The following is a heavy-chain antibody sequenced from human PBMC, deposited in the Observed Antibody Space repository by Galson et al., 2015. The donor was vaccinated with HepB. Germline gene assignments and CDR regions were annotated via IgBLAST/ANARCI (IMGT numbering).Heavy chain of an antibody. CDR3: ARNRGITIFGVVIIFDH. CDR2: TYYMSKWYN. J-gene: IGHJ4*02. CDR1: GDSVSSNSAA. V-gene: IGHV6-1*01. Sequence: CAISGDSVSSNSAAWNWIRQSPSRGLEWLGRTYYMSKWYNEYAVSVKSRIIIGTDTSKNQFFLQMNSLRAEDTAVYYCARNRGITIFGVVIIFDHWGQGTLVTVSS. D-gene: IGHD3-3*01.